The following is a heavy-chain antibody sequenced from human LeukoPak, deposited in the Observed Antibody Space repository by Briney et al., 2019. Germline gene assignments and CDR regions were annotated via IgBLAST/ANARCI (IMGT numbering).Heavy chain of an antibody. D-gene: IGHD3-22*01. CDR2: IIPIFGTA. J-gene: IGHJ4*02. CDR3: ARANPRFHDSSGYHRFDY. CDR1: GGTFSSYA. Sequence: SVKVSCTASGGTFSSYAISWVRQAPGQGLEWMGGIIPIFGTANYAQKFQGRVTMTRDTSTSTAYMELSSLRSEDTAVYYCARANPRFHDSSGYHRFDYWGQGTLVTVSS. V-gene: IGHV1-69*05.